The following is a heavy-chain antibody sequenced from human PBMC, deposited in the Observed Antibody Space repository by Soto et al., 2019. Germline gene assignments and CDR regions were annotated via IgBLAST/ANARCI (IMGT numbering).Heavy chain of an antibody. Sequence: PGGSLRLSCAVSGFTFSDYYMDWVRQAPGKGLEWVGLSRNKANSYSIEYAASVKDRFTISRDDSKNSLYLQMNSLKTEDTAVYYCARYSGSYRRAFDIWGQGTMATVSS. D-gene: IGHD1-26*01. CDR2: SRNKANSYSI. J-gene: IGHJ3*02. V-gene: IGHV3-72*01. CDR3: ARYSGSYRRAFDI. CDR1: GFTFSDYY.